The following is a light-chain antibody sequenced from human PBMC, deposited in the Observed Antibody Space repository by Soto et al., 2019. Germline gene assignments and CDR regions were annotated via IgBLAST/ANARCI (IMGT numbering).Light chain of an antibody. CDR1: QSVNKW. J-gene: IGKJ5*01. Sequence: IQMTPSPSTLSASVGDRVTITCRASQSVNKWLAWFQQKPGKVPKLLIFDASTLQTGVPSRVSGSGSGTEFTLTISSLQPDDFATYYCQQYNTFWTFGPGTRLEIK. CDR2: DAS. CDR3: QQYNTFWT. V-gene: IGKV1-5*01.